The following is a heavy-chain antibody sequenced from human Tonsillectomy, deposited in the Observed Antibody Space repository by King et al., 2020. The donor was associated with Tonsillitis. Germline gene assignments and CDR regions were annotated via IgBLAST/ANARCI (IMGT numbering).Heavy chain of an antibody. CDR2: IYYSGST. Sequence: QLQLQESGPGLVKPSETLSLTCTVSGDSISSSIYYWGWIRQPPGKGLEWIGSIYYSGSTYYNPSLKSRVTTSVDTSKNQFSLKLSSVTAADTAVYYCARYSAAGTFAGNHYYGMDVWGQGTTVTVSS. D-gene: IGHD6-13*01. CDR1: GDSISSSIYY. J-gene: IGHJ6*02. CDR3: ARYSAAGTFAGNHYYGMDV. V-gene: IGHV4-39*01.